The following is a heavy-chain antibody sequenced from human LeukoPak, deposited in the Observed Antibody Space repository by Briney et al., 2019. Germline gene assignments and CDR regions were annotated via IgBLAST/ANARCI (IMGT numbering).Heavy chain of an antibody. V-gene: IGHV4-30-2*01. J-gene: IGHJ4*02. CDR1: GGSISSGGYS. D-gene: IGHD5-12*01. Sequence: SETLSLTCAVSGGSISSGGYSWSWIRQPPGKGLEWIGYIYHSGSTYYNPSLKSRVTMSVDTSKNQFSLKVTSVTAADTAVYYCARAQGTVAIDYWGQGTLVTVSS. CDR3: ARAQGTVAIDY. CDR2: IYHSGST.